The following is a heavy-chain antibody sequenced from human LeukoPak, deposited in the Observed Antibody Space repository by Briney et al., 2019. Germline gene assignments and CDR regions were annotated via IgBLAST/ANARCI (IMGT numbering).Heavy chain of an antibody. Sequence: PGGSLRLSCAASGFMFEDYSMHWVRQAPGKGLEWVSVISWDGGSKYYADSVKGRFTISRDNAKNSLYLQMNSLRAEDTAVYYCARSGNTGRNWYFDLWGRGTLVTVSS. J-gene: IGHJ2*01. D-gene: IGHD3-10*01. CDR2: ISWDGGSK. CDR3: ARSGNTGRNWYFDL. CDR1: GFMFEDYS. V-gene: IGHV3-43*01.